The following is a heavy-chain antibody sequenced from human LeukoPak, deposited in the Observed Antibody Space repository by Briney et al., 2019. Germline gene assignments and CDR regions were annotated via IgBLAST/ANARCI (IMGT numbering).Heavy chain of an antibody. D-gene: IGHD1-1*01. J-gene: IGHJ4*02. CDR2: IYYSGST. V-gene: IGHV4-39*01. CDR3: GTGTTDS. CDR1: GGSISSSSYY. Sequence: SETLSLPCTVSGGSISSSSYYWGWIRQPPGKGLEWIGTIYYSGSTYYNPSLKSRVTISVDTSKNQFSLKLSSVTAADTAVYYCGTGTTDSWGQGTLVTVSS.